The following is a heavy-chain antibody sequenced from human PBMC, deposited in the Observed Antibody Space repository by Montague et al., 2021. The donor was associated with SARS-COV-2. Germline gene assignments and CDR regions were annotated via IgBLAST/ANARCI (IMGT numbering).Heavy chain of an antibody. CDR1: GGSIGSGGYY. CDR2: IYYSGST. J-gene: IGHJ3*02. CDR3: ARVQGITMIVVVIGAFDI. Sequence: TLSLTCTVSGGSIGSGGYYWSWIRQHPGKGLEWIGYIYYSGSTYYXPSLKSRVTISVDTSKNQFSLKLSSVTAADTAVYYCARVQGITMIVVVIGAFDIWGQGTMVTVSS. D-gene: IGHD3-22*01. V-gene: IGHV4-31*03.